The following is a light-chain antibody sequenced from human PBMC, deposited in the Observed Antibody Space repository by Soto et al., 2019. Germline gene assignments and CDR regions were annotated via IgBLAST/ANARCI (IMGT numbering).Light chain of an antibody. Sequence: QSVLTQPASVSGSPGQSITISCTGTSSDVGGYDSVCWYQQLPGKAPKVMIYGVTNRPSGVSDRFSGSKSGNTASLTISGLQAEDEADYYCSSFTSSITYVFGTGTKVTVL. CDR2: GVT. CDR1: SSDVGGYDS. J-gene: IGLJ1*01. CDR3: SSFTSSITYV. V-gene: IGLV2-14*01.